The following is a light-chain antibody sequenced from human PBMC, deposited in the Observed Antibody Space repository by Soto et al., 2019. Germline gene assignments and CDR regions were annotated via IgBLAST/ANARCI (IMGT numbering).Light chain of an antibody. CDR2: NAS. CDR3: QQYNSDMYP. J-gene: IGKJ2*01. V-gene: IGKV1-5*03. CDR1: QSISTW. Sequence: DIQMTQSPSTLSASVGDRVTITCRASQSISTWLAWYQQKPGKAPEVLIYNASTLKRGVPSRFSGSRSGTEFNLTISSLQPEDSATYYCQQYNSDMYPFGQGTKLEIK.